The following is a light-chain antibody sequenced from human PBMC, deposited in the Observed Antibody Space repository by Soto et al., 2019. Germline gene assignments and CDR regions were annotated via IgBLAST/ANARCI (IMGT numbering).Light chain of an antibody. CDR2: GAS. Sequence: EIVMTQSPATLSVSPGERATLSCRAGQSVSSNLAWYQQKPGQAPRLLIYGASTRATGIPARFSGSGSGTEFTLTISSLQSEDFAVYYCQQDNNWPPMYTFGQGTKLEIK. CDR3: QQDNNWPPMYT. CDR1: QSVSSN. V-gene: IGKV3-15*01. J-gene: IGKJ2*01.